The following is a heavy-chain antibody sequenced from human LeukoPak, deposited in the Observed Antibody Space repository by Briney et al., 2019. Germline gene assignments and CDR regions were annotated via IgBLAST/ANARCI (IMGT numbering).Heavy chain of an antibody. CDR3: ARGDASGRPGIGFDF. V-gene: IGHV4-59*01. CDR2: FHDSEST. J-gene: IGHJ4*02. Sequence: KPSETLSLTCTVSGGSISNSYWCWIRQPPGKGLEWIGFFHDSESTNYNPSLKSRVSISLDTSKNQVSLCLSSVTAADTAVYYCARGDASGRPGIGFDFWGQGTLVTVSS. CDR1: GGSISNSY. D-gene: IGHD1-26*01.